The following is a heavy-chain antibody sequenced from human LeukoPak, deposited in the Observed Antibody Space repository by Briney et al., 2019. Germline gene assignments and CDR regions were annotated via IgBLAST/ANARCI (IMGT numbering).Heavy chain of an antibody. D-gene: IGHD6-13*01. CDR2: ISSNGGST. J-gene: IGHJ4*02. V-gene: IGHV3-64*02. CDR1: GFTFSSYA. Sequence: GGSLRPSCAASGFTFSSYAMHWVRQAPGKGLEYVSAISSNGGSTYYADSVKGRFTISRDNSKNTLYLQMGSLRAEDMAVYYCARGIAAAGTYYFDYWGQGTLVTVSS. CDR3: ARGIAAAGTYYFDY.